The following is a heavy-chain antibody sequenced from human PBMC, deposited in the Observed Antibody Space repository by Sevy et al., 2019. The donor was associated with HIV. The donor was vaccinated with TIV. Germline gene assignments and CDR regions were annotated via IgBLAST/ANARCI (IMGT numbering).Heavy chain of an antibody. CDR1: GFTFSSYA. CDR3: AKHWGRHYYDSSGNDY. CDR2: ISGSGGST. Sequence: GGSLRLSCAASGFTFSSYAMSWVRQAPGKGLEWVSAISGSGGSTYYADSVKGRFTISRDNSKNTLYLQMNSLRAEDTAVYYCAKHWGRHYYDSSGNDYWGQGTLFTVSS. J-gene: IGHJ4*02. V-gene: IGHV3-23*01. D-gene: IGHD3-22*01.